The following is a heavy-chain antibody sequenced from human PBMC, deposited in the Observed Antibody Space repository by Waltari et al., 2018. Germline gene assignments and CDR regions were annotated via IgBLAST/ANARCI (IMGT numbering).Heavy chain of an antibody. V-gene: IGHV1-2*02. D-gene: IGHD6-13*01. CDR3: ARDGCGAAAGFDY. CDR1: GYTFTGYY. J-gene: IGHJ4*02. Sequence: QVQLVQSGAEVKKPGASVKVSCKASGYTFTGYYMHWVRQAPGQGLEWMGWINPNRGCTNYAQKFQGRVTMTRDTSISTAYMELSRLRSDDTAVYYCARDGCGAAAGFDYWGQGTLVTVSS. CDR2: INPNRGCT.